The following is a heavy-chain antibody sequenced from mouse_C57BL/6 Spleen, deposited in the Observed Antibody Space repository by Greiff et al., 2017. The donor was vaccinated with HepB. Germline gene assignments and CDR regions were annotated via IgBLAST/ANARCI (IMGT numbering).Heavy chain of an antibody. V-gene: IGHV5-4*01. J-gene: IGHJ4*01. Sequence: VQLKESGGGLVKPGGSLKLSCAASGFTFSSYAMSWVRQTPEKRLEWVATISDGGSYTYYPDNVKGRFTISRDNAKNNLYLQMSHLKSEDTAMYYCARDGDGNYGAMDYWGQGTSVTVSS. CDR3: ARDGDGNYGAMDY. D-gene: IGHD2-1*01. CDR1: GFTFSSYA. CDR2: ISDGGSYT.